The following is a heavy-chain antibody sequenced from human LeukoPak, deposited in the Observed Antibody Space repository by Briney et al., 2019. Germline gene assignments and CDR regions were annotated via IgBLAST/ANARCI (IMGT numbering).Heavy chain of an antibody. J-gene: IGHJ4*02. V-gene: IGHV3-30*18. CDR3: AKDDAGLPDY. Sequence: GGSLRLSCAASGFTFSGYWMNWVRQAPGKGLEWVAIISYDGSKVFYGDFVKGRFTISRDDSKDTVYLQMNSLRVEDRAVYYCAKDDAGLPDYWGQGTLVTVSS. D-gene: IGHD2-15*01. CDR2: ISYDGSKV. CDR1: GFTFSGYW.